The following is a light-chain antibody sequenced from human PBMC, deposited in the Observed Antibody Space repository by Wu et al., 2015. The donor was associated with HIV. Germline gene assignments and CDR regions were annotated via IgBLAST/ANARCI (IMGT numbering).Light chain of an antibody. V-gene: IGKV1-39*01. CDR3: QQSLSAPQT. CDR2: AAS. CDR1: QSISIY. J-gene: IGKJ2*01. Sequence: DIQMTQSPSSLSASVGERVTITCRASQSISIYLNWYQHKPGKAPKLLIYAASSLQRGVPSTFSGSGSGTDFTLTISSLQSEDFATYFCQQSLSAPQTSGQGTKLEIK.